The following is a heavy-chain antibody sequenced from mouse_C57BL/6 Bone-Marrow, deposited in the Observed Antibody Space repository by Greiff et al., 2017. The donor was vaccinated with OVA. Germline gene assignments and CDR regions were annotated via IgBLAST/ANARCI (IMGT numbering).Heavy chain of an antibody. CDR3: TRYEGDYYGSPYY. J-gene: IGHJ2*01. Sequence: EVQLQQSGTVLARPGASVKMSCKPSGYTFTSYWMHWVKQRPGQGLEWIGAIYPGNSDTSYNQKFKGKAKLTAVTSASTAYMELSSLTNEDSAVYYCTRYEGDYYGSPYYWGQGTTLTVSS. CDR2: IYPGNSDT. V-gene: IGHV1-5*01. D-gene: IGHD1-1*01. CDR1: GYTFTSYW.